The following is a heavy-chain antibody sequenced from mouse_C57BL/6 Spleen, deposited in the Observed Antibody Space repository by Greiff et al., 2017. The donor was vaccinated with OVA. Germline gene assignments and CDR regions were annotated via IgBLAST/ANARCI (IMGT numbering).Heavy chain of an antibody. CDR2: ISNGGGST. CDR1: GFTFSDYY. V-gene: IGHV5-12*01. CDR3: ARRDTTVVGYFDV. Sequence: EVQVVESGGGLVQPGGSLKLSCAASGFTFSDYYMYWVRQTPEKRLEWVAYISNGGGSTYYPDTVKGRFTISRDNAKNTLYLQMSRLKSEDTAMYYCARRDTTVVGYFDVWGTGTTVTVSS. J-gene: IGHJ1*03. D-gene: IGHD1-1*01.